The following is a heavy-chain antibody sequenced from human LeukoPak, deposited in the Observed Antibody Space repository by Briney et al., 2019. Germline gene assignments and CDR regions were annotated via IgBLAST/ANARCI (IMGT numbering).Heavy chain of an antibody. CDR1: GGSFSGYY. Sequence: SETLSLTCAVYGGSFSGYYWSWIRQPPGKGLEWIGEINHSGSTNYNPSLKSRVTISVDTSKNQFSLKLSSVTAADTAVYYCARVTLSIVGATVGAFDIWGQGAMVTVSS. D-gene: IGHD1-26*01. CDR3: ARVTLSIVGATVGAFDI. CDR2: INHSGST. V-gene: IGHV4-34*01. J-gene: IGHJ3*02.